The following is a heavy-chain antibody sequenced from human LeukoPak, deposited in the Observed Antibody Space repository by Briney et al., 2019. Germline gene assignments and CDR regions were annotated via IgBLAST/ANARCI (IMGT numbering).Heavy chain of an antibody. V-gene: IGHV3-23*01. J-gene: IGHJ4*02. D-gene: IGHD3-22*01. Sequence: GGSLRLSCAASGFTFSSYAMSWVRQAPGKGLEWVSAISGSGGSTDYADSVKGLFTISTDNSKNKMYLKMNSLRAEDTAVYYCAKDQTEYYYDSSGYPYWGQGTLVTVSS. CDR1: GFTFSSYA. CDR2: ISGSGGST. CDR3: AKDQTEYYYDSSGYPY.